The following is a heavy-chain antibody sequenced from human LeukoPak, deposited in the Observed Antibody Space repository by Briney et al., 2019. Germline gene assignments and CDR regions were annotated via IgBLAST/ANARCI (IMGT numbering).Heavy chain of an antibody. Sequence: SETLSLTCTVSGGSISSYYWSWIRQPPGKGLEWIGEINHSGSTNYNPSLKSRVTISVDTSKNQFSLKLSSVTAADTAVYYCARGLRLPSPFDIWGQGTMVTVSS. D-gene: IGHD5-12*01. V-gene: IGHV4-34*01. CDR2: INHSGST. CDR3: ARGLRLPSPFDI. CDR1: GGSISSYY. J-gene: IGHJ3*02.